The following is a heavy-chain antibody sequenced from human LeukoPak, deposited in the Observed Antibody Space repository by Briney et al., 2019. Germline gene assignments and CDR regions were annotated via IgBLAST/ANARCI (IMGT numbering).Heavy chain of an antibody. J-gene: IGHJ4*02. CDR1: GFTFSSYA. Sequence: GGSLRLSCAASGFTFSSYAMSWVRQAPGKGLGWVSAISGSGGSTYYADSVKGRFTISRDNSKNTLYLHINSLRAEDMAVYYCAKALAGAGRLDYWGQGTLVTVSS. V-gene: IGHV3-23*01. D-gene: IGHD6-19*01. CDR3: AKALAGAGRLDY. CDR2: ISGSGGST.